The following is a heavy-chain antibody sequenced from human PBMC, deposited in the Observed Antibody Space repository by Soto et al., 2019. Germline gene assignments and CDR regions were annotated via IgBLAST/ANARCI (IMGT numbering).Heavy chain of an antibody. D-gene: IGHD3-10*01. Sequence: SSVKASCKASGGIISSYAISWVRQAPAQGLEWMGGIIPIFGTANYAQKFKGRITITADESTSTAYMELSSLRSEDTAVYYCAKHSETMVELFYYYAMDVWGQGTSVTVSS. CDR3: AKHSETMVELFYYYAMDV. V-gene: IGHV1-69*01. J-gene: IGHJ6*02. CDR2: IIPIFGTA. CDR1: GGIISSYA.